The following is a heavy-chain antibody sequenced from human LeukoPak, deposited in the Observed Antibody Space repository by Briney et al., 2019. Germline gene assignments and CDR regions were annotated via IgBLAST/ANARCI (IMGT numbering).Heavy chain of an antibody. CDR2: IYSGGSI. J-gene: IGHJ4*02. V-gene: IGHV3-53*05. Sequence: GGSLRLSCAASGLIVSSNYMTWVRQAPGKGLEWVSVIYSGGSIYYADSVKGRFTISRDNSKNTLYLQMNSLRTEDTAVYSCAKGSRGSDSSGPFDYWGQGTLVTVSS. D-gene: IGHD3-22*01. CDR1: GLIVSSNY. CDR3: AKGSRGSDSSGPFDY.